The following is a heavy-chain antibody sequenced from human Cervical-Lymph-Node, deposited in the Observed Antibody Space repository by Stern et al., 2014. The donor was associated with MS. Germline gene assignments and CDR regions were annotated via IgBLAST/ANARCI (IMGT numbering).Heavy chain of an antibody. V-gene: IGHV1-24*01. Sequence: VPLVQSGAAVKKPGASVKVSCKVSGYSLSELSMHWVRQAPGKGPEWMGGFDPDHGETIFAQNFQGRVTMTEDTSTDTAYMELNSLRSEDTAVYYCATGGTVVIPAAVHYYGMDVWGQGTTVTVSS. CDR3: ATGGTVVIPAAVHYYGMDV. D-gene: IGHD2-2*01. J-gene: IGHJ6*02. CDR2: FDPDHGET. CDR1: GYSLSELS.